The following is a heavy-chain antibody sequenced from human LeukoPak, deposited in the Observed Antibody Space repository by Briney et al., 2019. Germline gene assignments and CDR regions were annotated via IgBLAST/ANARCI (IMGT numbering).Heavy chain of an antibody. Sequence: SETLSLTCTVSGASVSGSPYYWGWIRRPPGKGLEWIGSIYSSGSTYYNASLQSRVTISIETSKNQISLRLNSVTAADTAVYYCARHVAPREQWLAGRGYYFDYWSQGTLVTVSS. J-gene: IGHJ4*02. CDR3: ARHVAPREQWLAGRGYYFDY. V-gene: IGHV4-39*01. CDR1: GASVSGSPYY. D-gene: IGHD6-19*01. CDR2: IYSSGST.